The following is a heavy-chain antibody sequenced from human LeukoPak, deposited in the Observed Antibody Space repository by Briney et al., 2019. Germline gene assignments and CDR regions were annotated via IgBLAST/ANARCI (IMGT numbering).Heavy chain of an antibody. CDR2: IYYSGST. CDR3: ARRGAILGYSYGFDY. J-gene: IGHJ4*02. Sequence: PSETLSLTCNVSGGSISSYYWSWIRQPPGKGLEWIGYIYYSGSTNYNPSLKSRVTISVDTSKNQFSLKLSSVTAADTAVYYCARRGAILGYSYGFDYWGQGTLVTVSS. D-gene: IGHD5-18*01. V-gene: IGHV4-59*01. CDR1: GGSISSYY.